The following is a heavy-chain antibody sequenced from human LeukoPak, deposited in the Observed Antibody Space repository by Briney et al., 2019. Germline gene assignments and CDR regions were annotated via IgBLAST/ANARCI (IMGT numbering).Heavy chain of an antibody. V-gene: IGHV4-61*02. J-gene: IGHJ4*02. D-gene: IGHD1-26*01. Sequence: SETLSLTCTVSGGSISSGSYYWSWIRQPAGKGLEWIGRIYTSGSTYYNPSLKSRVTISVDTSKNQFSLKPSSVTAADTSVYYCARQKSGSYGLFDYWGQGTLVTVSS. CDR1: GGSISSGSYY. CDR3: ARQKSGSYGLFDY. CDR2: IYTSGST.